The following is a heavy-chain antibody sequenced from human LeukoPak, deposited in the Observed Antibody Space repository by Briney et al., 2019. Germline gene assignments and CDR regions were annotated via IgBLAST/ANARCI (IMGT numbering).Heavy chain of an antibody. V-gene: IGHV1-3*04. D-gene: IGHD3-10*01. CDR3: ARGLVVRGVNGVTFDY. J-gene: IGHJ4*02. Sequence: ASVKVSCKASGYTFTTYAMHWVRQAPGQRPEWMGWINTGNGNTKYSQKFQGRVTNTRDTSASTAYMELSSLRSEDTAVYYCARGLVVRGVNGVTFDYWGQETLVTVSS. CDR2: INTGNGNT. CDR1: GYTFTTYA.